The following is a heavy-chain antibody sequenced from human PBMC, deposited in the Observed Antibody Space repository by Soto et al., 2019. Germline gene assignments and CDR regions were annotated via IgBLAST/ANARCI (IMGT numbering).Heavy chain of an antibody. D-gene: IGHD3-10*01. CDR3: ARDQWFGDSYYYYGMDV. CDR2: IYTSGST. V-gene: IGHV4-4*07. J-gene: IGHJ6*02. Sequence: PSETLSLTCTVSGGSISSYYWSWIRQPAGKGLEWIGRIYTSGSTNYNPSLKSRVTMSVDTSKNQFSLKLSSVTAADTAVYYCARDQWFGDSYYYYGMDVWRQGTTVTVSS. CDR1: GGSISSYY.